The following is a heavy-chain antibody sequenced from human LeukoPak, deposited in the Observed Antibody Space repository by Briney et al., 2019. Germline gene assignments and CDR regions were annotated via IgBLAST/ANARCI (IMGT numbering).Heavy chain of an antibody. J-gene: IGHJ3*02. CDR2: INPNRGGT. CDR1: GYTFTVYY. Sequence: ASVTVSFTASGYTFTVYYMHWVRQAPGQGLEWMGWINPNRGGTSYAQKFQGRVTMTRDTSITTAYMELSRLTSDDTAVYYCARDSATDPLNAFDIWGQGTMVTVSS. D-gene: IGHD2-15*01. CDR3: ARDSATDPLNAFDI. V-gene: IGHV1-2*02.